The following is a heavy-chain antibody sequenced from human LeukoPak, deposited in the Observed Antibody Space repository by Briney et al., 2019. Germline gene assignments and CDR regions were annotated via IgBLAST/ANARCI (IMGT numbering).Heavy chain of an antibody. J-gene: IGHJ6*02. CDR3: ARGIVVVVDWSYYYYYGMDV. CDR1: GGSISSYY. V-gene: IGHV4-59*12. Sequence: SETLSLTCTVSGGSISSYYWSWIRQPPGKGLEWIGYIYYSGSTNYNPSLKSRVTISVDTSKNQFSLQLNSVTPEDTAVYYCARGIVVVVDWSYYYYYGMDVWGQGTTVTVSS. CDR2: IYYSGST. D-gene: IGHD2-15*01.